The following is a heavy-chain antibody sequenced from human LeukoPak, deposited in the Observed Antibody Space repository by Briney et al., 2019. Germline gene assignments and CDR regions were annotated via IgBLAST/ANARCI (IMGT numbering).Heavy chain of an antibody. D-gene: IGHD3-22*01. CDR1: GFTFSSYG. V-gene: IGHV3-30*18. Sequence: PGRSLRLSCAASGFTFSSYGMHWVHQAPGKGLEWVAVITYDGSNKYYADSVKGRFTISRDNSKNTLYLQMNSLRAEDTAVYYCAKSLIVVALQIENWGQGTLVTVSS. J-gene: IGHJ4*02. CDR3: AKSLIVVALQIEN. CDR2: ITYDGSNK.